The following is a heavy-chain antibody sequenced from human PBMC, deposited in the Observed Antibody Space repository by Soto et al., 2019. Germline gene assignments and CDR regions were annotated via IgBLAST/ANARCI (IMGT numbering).Heavy chain of an antibody. J-gene: IGHJ4*02. CDR3: ARAGPPGDY. V-gene: IGHV1-18*01. Sequence: ASVKVSCKASGGTFSSYTISWVRQAPGQRLEWMGWINAGNGNTKYSQKLQGRVTMTTDTSTSTAYMELRSLRSDDTAVYYCARAGPPGDYWGQGALVTVSS. CDR1: GGTFSSYT. CDR2: INAGNGNT.